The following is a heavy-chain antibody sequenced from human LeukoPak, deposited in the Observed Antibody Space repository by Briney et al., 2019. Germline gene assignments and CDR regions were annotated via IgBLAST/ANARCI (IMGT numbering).Heavy chain of an antibody. CDR2: ISSRSIST. J-gene: IGHJ1*01. CDR3: AGHRYDNGRQYFHH. CDR1: GFTFSSYS. V-gene: IGHV3-48*02. D-gene: IGHD3-9*01. Sequence: GGSLRLSCAASGFTFSSYSMNWVRQAPGMGLEWVSYISSRSISTYYADSVKGRFTISRDNAKNSLYLQMSSLRDEDTAVYYCAGHRYDNGRQYFHHWGQGTVVSVSS.